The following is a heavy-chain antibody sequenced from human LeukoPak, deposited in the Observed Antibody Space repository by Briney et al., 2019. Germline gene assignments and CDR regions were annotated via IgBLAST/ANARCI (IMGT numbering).Heavy chain of an antibody. J-gene: IGHJ4*02. CDR3: TKNHYYDSSGYVLYYFDY. CDR2: ISGSGGST. D-gene: IGHD3-22*01. V-gene: IGHV3-23*01. Sequence: GGSLRLSCAASGFTFSSYAMSWVRQAPGKGLEWVSAISGSGGSTYYADSVKGRFTISRDNAKNTLYLQMNSLSAEDTAVYYCTKNHYYDSSGYVLYYFDYWRQGTLVTVSS. CDR1: GFTFSSYA.